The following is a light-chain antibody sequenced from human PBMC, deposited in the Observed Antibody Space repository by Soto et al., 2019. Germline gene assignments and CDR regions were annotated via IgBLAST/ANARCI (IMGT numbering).Light chain of an antibody. CDR3: QQSYSIPAT. V-gene: IGKV1-39*01. J-gene: IGKJ5*01. CDR2: SAS. CDR1: QSISSY. Sequence: DIQMTQSPSTLSASVGDRVTITCRASQSISSYLNWYQQKPGKAHKLLIYSASSLQSRVPSRFSGSGSGTDFTLTIRSLQSEDFATYFCQQSYSIPATFGQGTRLEIK.